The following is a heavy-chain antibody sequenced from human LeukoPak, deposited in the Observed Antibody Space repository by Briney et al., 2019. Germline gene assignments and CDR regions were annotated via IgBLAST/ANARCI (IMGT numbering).Heavy chain of an antibody. V-gene: IGHV4-39*01. CDR1: GGSISSYY. J-gene: IGHJ6*03. Sequence: SETLSLTCAVSGGSISSYYWGWIRQPPGKGLEWIGSIYYSGSTYYNPSLKSRVTISVDTSKNQFSLKLSSVTAADTAVYYCARVVWGGDYHYSMDVWGKGTTVIVSS. CDR2: IYYSGST. D-gene: IGHD7-27*01. CDR3: ARVVWGGDYHYSMDV.